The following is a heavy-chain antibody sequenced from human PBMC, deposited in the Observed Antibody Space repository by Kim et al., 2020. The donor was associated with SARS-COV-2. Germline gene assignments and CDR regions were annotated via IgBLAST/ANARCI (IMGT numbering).Heavy chain of an antibody. CDR1: GFSFSDHY. D-gene: IGHD7-27*01. CDR2: ISGTSTDT. V-gene: IGHV3-11*06. Sequence: GGSLRLSCAASGFSFSDHYMNWIHQAPGKGLEWVSYISGTSTDTNYADSVKGRFTISRDNAKNSLYLQMNGLRADDTAVYYCVRDARLGDSWGQGTLVTVSS. CDR3: VRDARLGDS. J-gene: IGHJ4*02.